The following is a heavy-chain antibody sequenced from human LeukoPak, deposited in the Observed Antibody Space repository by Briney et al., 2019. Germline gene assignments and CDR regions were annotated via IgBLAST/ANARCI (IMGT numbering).Heavy chain of an antibody. CDR3: ARGRKLGPFDY. CDR2: IYYTGST. D-gene: IGHD6-13*01. J-gene: IGHJ4*02. Sequence: SETLSLTCTVSGGSISGYYWSWIRQPPGKGLEWIGYIYYTGSTNYNPSLKSRVTISVDTSKNQFSLKLSSVTAADTAVYYCARGRKLGPFDYWGQGTLVTVSS. CDR1: GGSISGYY. V-gene: IGHV4-59*08.